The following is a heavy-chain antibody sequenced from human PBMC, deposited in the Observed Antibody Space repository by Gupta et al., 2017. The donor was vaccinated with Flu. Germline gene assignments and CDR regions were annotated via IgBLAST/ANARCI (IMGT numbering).Heavy chain of an antibody. CDR2: VYYSGTA. V-gene: IGHV4-39*01. CDR3: ARSNAASAFYYYYYLDV. D-gene: IGHD2-8*01. Sequence: PTGKGLEWIGSVYYSGTAYYKPSLKSRVTISVDTSKNEVSLKLTSVTATDTAVYFCARSNAASAFYYYYYLDVWGKGTTVTVSS. J-gene: IGHJ6*03.